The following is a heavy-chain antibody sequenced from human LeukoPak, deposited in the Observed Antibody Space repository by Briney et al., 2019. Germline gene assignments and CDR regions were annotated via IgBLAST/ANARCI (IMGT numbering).Heavy chain of an antibody. CDR3: ARGSRCTNGVCYGTFVY. V-gene: IGHV4-34*01. CDR1: GGSFSGYY. Sequence: PSETLSLTCAVCGGSFSGYYWSWIRQPPGKGLKWIGEINHSGSTNYNPSLKSRVTISVDTSKNQFSLKLSSVTAADTAVYYCARGSRCTNGVCYGTFVYWGQGTLVTVSS. CDR2: INHSGST. D-gene: IGHD2-8*01. J-gene: IGHJ4*02.